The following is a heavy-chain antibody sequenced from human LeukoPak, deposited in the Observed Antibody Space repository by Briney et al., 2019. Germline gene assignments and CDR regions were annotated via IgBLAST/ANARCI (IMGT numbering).Heavy chain of an antibody. D-gene: IGHD3-22*01. CDR3: ARVALYDNPREGDAFDI. V-gene: IGHV4-4*02. CDR1: GGSISSSNW. J-gene: IGHJ3*02. CDR2: IYHSGST. Sequence: SGTLSLTCAVSGGSISSSNWWSWVRQPPGKGLEWIGEIYHSGSTNYNPSLKSRVTISVDKSKNQFSLKLSSVTAADTAVYYCARVALYDNPREGDAFDIWGQGTLVTVSS.